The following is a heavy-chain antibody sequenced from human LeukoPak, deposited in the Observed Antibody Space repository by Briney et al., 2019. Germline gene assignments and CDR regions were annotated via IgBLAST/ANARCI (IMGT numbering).Heavy chain of an antibody. CDR2: ISGSGGST. J-gene: IGHJ4*02. D-gene: IGHD1-1*01. CDR1: GFTFSSYG. CDR3: AKDGTAPGGSRGYSDF. V-gene: IGHV3-23*01. Sequence: GGSLRLSCAASGFTFSSYGMSWVRQAPGKGLEWVSSISGSGGSTYYADPVKGRFTISRDNSKNTLYPQMNSLRAEDTALYYCAKDGTAPGGSRGYSDFWGQGTLVTVSS.